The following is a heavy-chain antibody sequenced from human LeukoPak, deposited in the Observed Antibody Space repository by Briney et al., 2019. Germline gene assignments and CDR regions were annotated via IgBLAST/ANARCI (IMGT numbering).Heavy chain of an antibody. V-gene: IGHV4-61*02. D-gene: IGHD5-24*01. CDR2: IYTSWIN. Sequence: PSQTLPLTCTVCGGSNTSTIYHWRWTPHPTGKAPEWLGRIYTSWINAYNTPLESPVPISQDTSKNHFSLALYPVTAPDTAVYYCATESRTVQMATSMHGHWFDPWGQGTLVTVSS. CDR3: ATESRTVQMATSMHGHWFDP. J-gene: IGHJ5*02. CDR1: GGSNTSTIYH.